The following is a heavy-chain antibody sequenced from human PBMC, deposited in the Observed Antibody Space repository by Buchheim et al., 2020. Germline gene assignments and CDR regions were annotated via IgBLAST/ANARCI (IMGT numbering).Heavy chain of an antibody. D-gene: IGHD3-22*01. Sequence: QVQLVESGGGVVQPGRSLRLSCAASGFTFSSYGMHWVRQAPGKGLEWVAVISYDGSNKYYADSVKGRFTISRDNSKNTLYLQMNSLRAEDTAVYYCAKPGRFYYDSSGLYYFDYWGQGTL. CDR1: GFTFSSYG. CDR2: ISYDGSNK. J-gene: IGHJ4*02. V-gene: IGHV3-30*18. CDR3: AKPGRFYYDSSGLYYFDY.